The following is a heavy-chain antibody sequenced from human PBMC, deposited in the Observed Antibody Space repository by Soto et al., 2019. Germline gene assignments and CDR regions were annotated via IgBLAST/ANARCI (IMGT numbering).Heavy chain of an antibody. D-gene: IGHD3-3*01. J-gene: IGHJ6*02. V-gene: IGHV4-31*03. CDR3: ARKNDLSRGSFYYSGLDV. Sequence: QMQLQESGPGLVKPSQTLSLTCTVSGGSISSGGYYWSWSRQRTGKGLEWMGYIYRSGNAYYNPSLESRLTTSVDTSKNQFSLKLSSVTAADTAVYYCARKNDLSRGSFYYSGLDVWGHGTTVTVSS. CDR1: GGSISSGGYY. CDR2: IYRSGNA.